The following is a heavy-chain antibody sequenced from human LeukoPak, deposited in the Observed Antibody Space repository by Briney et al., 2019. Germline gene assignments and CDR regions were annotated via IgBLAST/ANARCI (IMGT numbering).Heavy chain of an antibody. CDR1: GFTFSSYE. J-gene: IGHJ3*02. CDR2: IKQGGSET. Sequence: HTGGSLRLSCAASGFTFSSYEMNWVRQTPGKGLEGVAFIKQGGSETYYVDSVKGRFTISRDDAKNSLYLQMNSLRAEDTAVYYCARDIEALDIWGQGTMVSVSS. D-gene: IGHD3-16*02. V-gene: IGHV3-7*01. CDR3: ARDIEALDI.